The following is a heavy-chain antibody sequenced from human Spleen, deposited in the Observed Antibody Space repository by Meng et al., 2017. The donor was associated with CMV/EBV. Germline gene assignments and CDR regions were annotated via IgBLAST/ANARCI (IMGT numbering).Heavy chain of an antibody. CDR1: GYTLSDFN. D-gene: IGHD6-19*01. Sequence: ASVKVSCKASGYTLSDFNLHWVRQAPGQGLEWMGWISAYNGNTNYAQKLQGRVTMTTDTSTSTAYMELRSLRSDDTAVYYCARKWGSPREKDSSGIDYWGQGTLVTVSS. CDR2: ISAYNGNT. V-gene: IGHV1-18*04. CDR3: ARKWGSPREKDSSGIDY. J-gene: IGHJ4*02.